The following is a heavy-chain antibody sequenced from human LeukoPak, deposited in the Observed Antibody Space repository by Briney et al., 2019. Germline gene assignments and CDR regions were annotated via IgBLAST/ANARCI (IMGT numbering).Heavy chain of an antibody. D-gene: IGHD1-14*01. V-gene: IGHV1/OR15-1*04. CDR2: INPNSGVT. CDR1: GYIFTDYY. CDR3: ARAVSGTLGGAFDI. Sequence: ASVKVSCKASGYIFTDYYMHWVRQAPGQELGWMGRINPNSGVTRYAQKFQGRVTLTRDTAAYMELSSLKYDDTAVYYCARAVSGTLGGAFDIWGQGTAVTVSS. J-gene: IGHJ3*02.